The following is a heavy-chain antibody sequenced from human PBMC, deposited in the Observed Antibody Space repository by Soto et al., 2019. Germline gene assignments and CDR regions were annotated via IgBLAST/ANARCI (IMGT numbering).Heavy chain of an antibody. J-gene: IGHJ3*02. CDR1: GFTFRIFA. CDR3: ARGGDYNWHFDAFDI. Sequence: GGSLRLSCAASGFTFRIFAIQWVRQAPGKGLEWVAGISYDGTNTFYADPVKGRFTISRDNSKNILYVQMHSLRSDDTAVYYCARGGDYNWHFDAFDIWGQGTMVTVSS. V-gene: IGHV3-30-3*01. D-gene: IGHD1-7*01. CDR2: ISYDGTNT.